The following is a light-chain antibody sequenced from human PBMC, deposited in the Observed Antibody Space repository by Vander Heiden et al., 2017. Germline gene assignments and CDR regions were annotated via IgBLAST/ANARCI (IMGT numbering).Light chain of an antibody. V-gene: IGKV1-33*01. CDR1: QDISTY. Sequence: DIQMTQSPSSLSASVGDRVTITCQASQDISTYLNWYQQKPGKSPKLLIYDASNLETGVPSRFSGSGSVTDFTFTISSLQPEDIATYYCQQYDNLPITFGQGTRLEIK. CDR2: DAS. CDR3: QQYDNLPIT. J-gene: IGKJ5*01.